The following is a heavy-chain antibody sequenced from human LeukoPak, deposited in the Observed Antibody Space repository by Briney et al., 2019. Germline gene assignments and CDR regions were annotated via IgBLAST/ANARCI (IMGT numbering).Heavy chain of an antibody. V-gene: IGHV3-74*01. J-gene: IGHJ4*02. CDR3: ARGSAVTGVH. Sequence: PGESLRLSCADSGFTFSSYWMHWVRRAPGKGLVWISRINSDGSTTNYADSVKGRFTISRDNAKNTLYLQMNSLRAEDTAMYYCARGSAVTGVHWGQGTLVTVSS. CDR1: GFTFSSYW. CDR2: INSDGSTT. D-gene: IGHD1-14*01.